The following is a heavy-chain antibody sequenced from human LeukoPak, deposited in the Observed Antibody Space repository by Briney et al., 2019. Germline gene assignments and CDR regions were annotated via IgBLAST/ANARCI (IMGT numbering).Heavy chain of an antibody. Sequence: TGGSLGLSCAASGFAFSNNWMHCVRQAPGKGLLWVSRTNSDGSSTSYADSVKARFTISRDNAKNTLYLQMNSLRAEDTAVYYCVSSDWYAAFDIWGQGTMVTVSS. V-gene: IGHV3-74*01. J-gene: IGHJ3*02. D-gene: IGHD3-9*01. CDR2: TNSDGSST. CDR3: VSSDWYAAFDI. CDR1: GFAFSNNW.